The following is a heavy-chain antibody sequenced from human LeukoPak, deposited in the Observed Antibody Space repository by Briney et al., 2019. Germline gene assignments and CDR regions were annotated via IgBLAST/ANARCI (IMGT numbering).Heavy chain of an antibody. CDR2: IYYSGST. V-gene: IGHV4-34*11. CDR3: AKISSSIYYGMDV. Sequence: SETLSLTCAVYGGSFSGYYWSWIRQPPGNGLEWIGYIYYSGSTKYNPSLKSRVTMSVDTSKNQFSLNLSSVTAADTALYYCAKISSSIYYGMDVWGQGTKVTVSS. J-gene: IGHJ6*02. CDR1: GGSFSGYY. D-gene: IGHD6-13*01.